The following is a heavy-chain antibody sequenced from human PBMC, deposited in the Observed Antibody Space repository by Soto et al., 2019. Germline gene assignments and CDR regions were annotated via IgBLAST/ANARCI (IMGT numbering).Heavy chain of an antibody. CDR2: ISGSGGST. D-gene: IGHD1-26*01. Sequence: EVQLLESGGGLVQPGGSLRLSCAASGFTFSSYAMRWVRQAPGKGLEWVSAISGSGGSTYYADSVKGRFTISRDNSKNTLYLQRNSLRAEDTAVYYSAGRGSGSYYDYWGQGTLVIVSS. V-gene: IGHV3-23*01. CDR1: GFTFSSYA. CDR3: AGRGSGSYYDY. J-gene: IGHJ4*02.